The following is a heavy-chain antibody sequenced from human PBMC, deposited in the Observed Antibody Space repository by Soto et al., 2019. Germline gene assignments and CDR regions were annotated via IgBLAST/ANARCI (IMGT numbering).Heavy chain of an antibody. CDR3: AKDLNSYGMDV. V-gene: IGHV3-30*18. CDR2: ISYDGSNK. Sequence: PGGSLRLSCAASGFTFSSYVMHWVRQAPGKGLEWVAVISYDGSNKYYADSVKGRFTISRDNSKNTLYLQMNSLRAEDTAVYYCAKDLNSYGMDVWGQGTTVTVSS. CDR1: GFTFSSYV. J-gene: IGHJ6*02.